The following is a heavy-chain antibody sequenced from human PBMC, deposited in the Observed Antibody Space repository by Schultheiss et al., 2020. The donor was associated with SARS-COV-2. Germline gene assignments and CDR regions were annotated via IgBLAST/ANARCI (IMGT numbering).Heavy chain of an antibody. J-gene: IGHJ5*02. CDR3: ARQVSDFWSGYYQPPYNWFDP. Sequence: SETLSLTCTVSGGSISSYYWSWIRQPAGKGLEWIGYIYYSGSTNYNPSLKSRVTISVDTSKNQFSLKLSSVTAADTAVYYCARQVSDFWSGYYQPPYNWFDPWGQGTLVTVSS. CDR1: GGSISSYY. CDR2: IYYSGST. V-gene: IGHV4-59*08. D-gene: IGHD3-3*01.